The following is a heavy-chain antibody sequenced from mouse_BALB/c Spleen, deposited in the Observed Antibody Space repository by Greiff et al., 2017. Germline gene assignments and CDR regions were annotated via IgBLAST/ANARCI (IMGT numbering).Heavy chain of an antibody. CDR2: INPYNDGT. D-gene: IGHD4-1*01. CDR3: ARDWLTGTFAY. J-gene: IGHJ3*01. CDR1: GYTFTSYV. V-gene: IGHV1-14*01. Sequence: EVKLMESGPELVKPGASVKMSCKASGYTFTSYVMHWVKQKPGQGLEWIGYINPYNDGTKYNEKFKGKATLTSDKSSSTAYMELSSLTSEDSAVYYCARDWLTGTFAYWGQGTLVTVSA.